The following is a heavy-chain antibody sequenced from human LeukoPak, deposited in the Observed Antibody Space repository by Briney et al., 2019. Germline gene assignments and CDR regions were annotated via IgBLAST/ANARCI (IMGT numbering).Heavy chain of an antibody. J-gene: IGHJ4*02. D-gene: IGHD3-3*01. V-gene: IGHV1-46*01. CDR1: GYTFTSYY. Sequence: GASVKVSCKASGYTFTSYYMHWVRQAPGQGLEWMGIINPSGGSTSYAQKFQGRVTMTRDTSTGTVYMELSSLRSEDTAVYYCARGEVLRFLEWLYAIDYWGQGTLVTVSS. CDR3: ARGEVLRFLEWLYAIDY. CDR2: INPSGGST.